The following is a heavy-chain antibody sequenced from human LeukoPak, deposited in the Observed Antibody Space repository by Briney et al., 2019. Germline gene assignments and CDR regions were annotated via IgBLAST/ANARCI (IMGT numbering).Heavy chain of an antibody. D-gene: IGHD6-6*01. CDR2: ISYDGSNK. Sequence: PGGSLRLSCAASGFTFSSYAMHWVRQAPGKGLEWVAVISYDGSNKYYADSVKGRFTISRDNSKNTLYLQMNSLRAEDTAVYYCARDPSHEYQFDYWGQGTLVTVSS. CDR3: ARDPSHEYQFDY. CDR1: GFTFSSYA. V-gene: IGHV3-30-3*01. J-gene: IGHJ4*02.